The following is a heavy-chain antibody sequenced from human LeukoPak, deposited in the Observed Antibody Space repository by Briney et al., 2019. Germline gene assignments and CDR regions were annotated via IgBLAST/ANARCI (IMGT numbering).Heavy chain of an antibody. D-gene: IGHD5-18*01. CDR2: IRFDGSNK. CDR1: GFTFSSYG. J-gene: IGHJ4*02. V-gene: IGHV3-30*02. CDR3: AKERDTAMVTIDY. Sequence: GGSLRLSCAASGFTFSSYGMHWVRQAPGKGLEWVAFIRFDGSNKYYADSVKGRFTISRDNSKNTLYLQMNSLRAEDTAVYYCAKERDTAMVTIDYWGQGTLDTVSS.